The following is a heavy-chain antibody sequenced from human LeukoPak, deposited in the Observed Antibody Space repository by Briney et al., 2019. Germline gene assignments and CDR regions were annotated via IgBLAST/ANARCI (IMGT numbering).Heavy chain of an antibody. D-gene: IGHD3-3*01. CDR3: ARAPYSFWSGYSSPSNRRYFDL. CDR1: GGSISTSSYY. CDR2: IFYSGST. Sequence: PSETLSLTCTVSGGSISTSSYYWGWVRQPPGKGLEWIGNIFYSGSTYYNPSLKSRVTISVDTSKNQFSLKLSSVTAADTAVYYCARAPYSFWSGYSSPSNRRYFDLWGRGTLVTVSS. V-gene: IGHV4-39*07. J-gene: IGHJ2*01.